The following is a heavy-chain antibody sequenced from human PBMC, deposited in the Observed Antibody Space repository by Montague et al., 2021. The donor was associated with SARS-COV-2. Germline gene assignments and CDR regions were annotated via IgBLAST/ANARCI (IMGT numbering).Heavy chain of an antibody. V-gene: IGHV4-61*01. CDR2: ISYSGST. Sequence: SETLSLTCTVSGASVRSGNSYWNWIRQPPGKGLEWIGYISYSGSTNYSSSLKSRVTISVDTSKNQLSLKVISATAADTAVYYCARIGYERVGYYYIYPDWGQGTLVTVSS. J-gene: IGHJ1*01. CDR1: GASVRSGNSY. CDR3: ARIGYERVGYYYIYPD. D-gene: IGHD3-22*01.